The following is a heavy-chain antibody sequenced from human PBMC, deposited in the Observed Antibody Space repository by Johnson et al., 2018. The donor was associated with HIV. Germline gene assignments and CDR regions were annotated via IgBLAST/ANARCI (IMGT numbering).Heavy chain of an antibody. CDR2: ISYDGSNK. V-gene: IGHV3-30*18. J-gene: IGHJ3*02. D-gene: IGHD3-10*01. Sequence: QVQVVESGGGVVQHGRSLRLSCAASGFTFSNYGIHWVRQAPGKGLEWLAVISYDGSNKYYADSVKGRFTISRDNSKNTLYLQMDSLRAEDTAVYYCAKEGITMEVDIWGQGTTVTVSS. CDR1: GFTFSNYG. CDR3: AKEGITMEVDI.